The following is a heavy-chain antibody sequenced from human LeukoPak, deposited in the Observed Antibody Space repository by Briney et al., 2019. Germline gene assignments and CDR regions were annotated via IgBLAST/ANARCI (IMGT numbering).Heavy chain of an antibody. J-gene: IGHJ6*02. D-gene: IGHD3-22*01. CDR1: GFTFSSYA. Sequence: PGGSLRLSCAASGFTFSSYAMSWVRQAPGKGLEWVSAISGSGGSTYYADSVKGRFTISRDNSKNTLYLQVNSLRAGDTAVYYCAKGDSSGEYYYYYYGMDVWGQGTTVTVSS. CDR3: AKGDSSGEYYYYYYGMDV. CDR2: ISGSGGST. V-gene: IGHV3-23*01.